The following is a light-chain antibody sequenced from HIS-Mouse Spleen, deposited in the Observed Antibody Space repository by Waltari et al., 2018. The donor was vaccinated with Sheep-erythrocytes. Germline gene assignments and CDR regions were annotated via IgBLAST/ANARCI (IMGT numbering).Light chain of an antibody. CDR2: WAS. CDR3: QQYYSTLT. Sequence: DIVMTQSPDSLAVSLGERATINCKSSQSVLYSSNNKNYLDWYQQKPGQPPKLLIYWASTRESAVPVRFSGGGSGTDFTLTISSLQAEDVAVYYGQQYYSTLTFGGGTKVEIK. J-gene: IGKJ4*01. CDR1: QSVLYSSNNKNY. V-gene: IGKV4-1*01.